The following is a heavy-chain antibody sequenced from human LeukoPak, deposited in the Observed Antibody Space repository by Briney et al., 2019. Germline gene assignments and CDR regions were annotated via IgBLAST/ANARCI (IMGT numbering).Heavy chain of an antibody. CDR1: GFTFSSYS. V-gene: IGHV3-21*01. Sequence: PGGSLRLSCAASGFTFSSYSMNWVRQAPGKGLEWVSSISSSSSYMYYADSVKGRFTISRDSAKNSLFLQMNSLRAEDTAVYYCARESSSWTDYWGQGTLVTVSS. CDR2: ISSSSSYM. CDR3: ARESSSWTDY. J-gene: IGHJ4*02. D-gene: IGHD6-13*01.